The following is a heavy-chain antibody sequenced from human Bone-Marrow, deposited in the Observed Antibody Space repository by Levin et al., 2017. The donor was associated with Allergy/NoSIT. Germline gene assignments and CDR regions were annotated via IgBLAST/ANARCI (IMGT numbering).Heavy chain of an antibody. Sequence: PSETLSLTCTVSGASISSFYWSWIRQPPGKGLEWIGYIYYSGSTNYSPSLKSRVSMSADMARNQVYLTMSSVTAADTAVYYCARQAVPAAMNGFDSWGQGTLVTVSS. V-gene: IGHV4-59*08. CDR2: IYYSGST. D-gene: IGHD2-2*01. J-gene: IGHJ5*01. CDR1: GASISSFY. CDR3: ARQAVPAAMNGFDS.